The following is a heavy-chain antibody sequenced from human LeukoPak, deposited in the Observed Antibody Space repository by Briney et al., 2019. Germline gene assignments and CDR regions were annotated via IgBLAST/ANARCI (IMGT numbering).Heavy chain of an antibody. Sequence: GGSLRLSCAASRFTFSSYGMSWVRQAPGKGLEWVSSIDYDGGSGHYADSVKGRFTISRDNSNNTLFLHLNSLRGEDTAVYYCTRNSGWYGLSWGQGTLVTVSS. D-gene: IGHD6-19*01. CDR2: IDYDGGSG. V-gene: IGHV3-23*01. J-gene: IGHJ1*01. CDR1: RFTFSSYG. CDR3: TRNSGWYGLS.